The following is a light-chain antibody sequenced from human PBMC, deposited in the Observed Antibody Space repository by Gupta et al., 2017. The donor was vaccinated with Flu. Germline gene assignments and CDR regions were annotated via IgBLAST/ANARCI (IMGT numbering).Light chain of an antibody. CDR2: AAS. CDR3: LQTYNTPRT. V-gene: IGKV1-39*01. CDR1: QSISSY. J-gene: IGKJ1*01. Sequence: DIQMTQSPPSLSASVGDRVTITCRASQSISSYLYWYQQKPGKAPQLLIYAASSLQSGVPLRFSGSGSGTDFALTISSLQPEDFATYYCLQTYNTPRTFGQGTKVEIK.